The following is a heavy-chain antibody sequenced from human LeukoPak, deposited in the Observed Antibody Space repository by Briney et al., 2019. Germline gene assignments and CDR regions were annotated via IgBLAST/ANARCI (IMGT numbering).Heavy chain of an antibody. Sequence: PGGSLRLSCAASGFTFSSYGMHWVRQAPGKGLEWAAFIRYDGSNKYYADSVKGRFTISRDNSKNTLYLQMNSLRAEDTAVYYCAKDYSSGVTIFGVALDWGQGTLVTVSS. CDR2: IRYDGSNK. J-gene: IGHJ4*02. V-gene: IGHV3-30*02. D-gene: IGHD3-3*01. CDR1: GFTFSSYG. CDR3: AKDYSSGVTIFGVALD.